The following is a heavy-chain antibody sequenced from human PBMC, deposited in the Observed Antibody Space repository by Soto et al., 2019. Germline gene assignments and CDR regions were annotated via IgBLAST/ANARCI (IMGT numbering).Heavy chain of an antibody. V-gene: IGHV5-51*01. Sequence: GESLKISCKASGYSFTSYWIGWVRQMPGKGLEWMGIIYPHNSDTRYSPSFQGQVTISADKSIRTAYLQWSSLKASDTAIYYCARHFPTVTNRVFYYYGMDVWGQGTTVTVYS. J-gene: IGHJ6*02. D-gene: IGHD4-4*01. CDR2: IYPHNSDT. CDR1: GYSFTSYW. CDR3: ARHFPTVTNRVFYYYGMDV.